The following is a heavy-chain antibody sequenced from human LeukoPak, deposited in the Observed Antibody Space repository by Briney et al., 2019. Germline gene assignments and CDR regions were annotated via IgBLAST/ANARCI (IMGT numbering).Heavy chain of an antibody. J-gene: IGHJ4*02. Sequence: ASVKVSCKASGGTFSSYAISWVRQAPGQGLEWMGGIIPIFGTANYAQKFQGRVTITTDESTSTAYMELSSLRSEDTAVYYCATDSGGGAAAGLDYWGQGTLVTVSS. CDR1: GGTFSSYA. CDR3: ATDSGGGAAAGLDY. V-gene: IGHV1-69*05. D-gene: IGHD6-13*01. CDR2: IIPIFGTA.